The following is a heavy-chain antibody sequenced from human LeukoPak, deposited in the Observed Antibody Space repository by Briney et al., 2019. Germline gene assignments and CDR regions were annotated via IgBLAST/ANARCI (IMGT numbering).Heavy chain of an antibody. CDR1: GFTFSSYSM. Sequence: GSLRLSCAASGFTFSSYSMNWVRQAPGKGLEWIGEIYYSGDTNYNPSLKSRVTIFVDKAKNEFSLRMTSVTAADTAVYYCARPTPYLKQMGAGPGWFDSWGQGTLVAVSS. J-gene: IGHJ5*01. D-gene: IGHD1-26*01. CDR2: IYYSGDT. CDR3: ARPTPYLKQMGAGPGWFDS. V-gene: IGHV4-4*02.